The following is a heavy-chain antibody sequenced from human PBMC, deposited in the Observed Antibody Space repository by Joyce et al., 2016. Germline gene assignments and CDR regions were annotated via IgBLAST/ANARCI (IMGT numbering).Heavy chain of an antibody. V-gene: IGHV3-30*04. CDR2: ISYDGSNK. CDR1: GFTFSDFA. D-gene: IGHD4-17*01. J-gene: IGHJ5*02. CDR3: ARGDTVLTAWFDP. Sequence: QVQLVESGGGVVQPGRSLRLSCAVSGFTFSDFAMNWVRQAPGRGREALAVISYDGSNKYYADSVKGRFSISRDNSRHTLYLQMNNLGPDDTALYYCARGDTVLTAWFDPWGQGTLVTVSS.